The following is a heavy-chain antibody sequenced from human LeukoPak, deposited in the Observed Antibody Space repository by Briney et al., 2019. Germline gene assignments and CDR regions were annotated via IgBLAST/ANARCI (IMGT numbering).Heavy chain of an antibody. CDR1: GYTFTNYG. V-gene: IGHV1-18*01. CDR2: ISPYNGNT. D-gene: IGHD5-12*01. Sequence: GASVKVSCKASGYTFTNYGISWVRQAPGQGLEWMGWISPYNGNTKYSQKFQGKVTMTTDTSTSIAYMELRSLRSDDTAVYYCARNVGYPPKPDYWGQGTLVTVSS. J-gene: IGHJ4*02. CDR3: ARNVGYPPKPDY.